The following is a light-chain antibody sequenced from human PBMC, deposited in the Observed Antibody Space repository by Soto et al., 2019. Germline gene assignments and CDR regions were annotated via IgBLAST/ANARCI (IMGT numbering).Light chain of an antibody. CDR1: QDISNY. CDR3: QNYKSAPNT. CDR2: AAS. J-gene: IGKJ2*01. Sequence: DIQMTQSPSSLSASVGDRVTITCRASQDISNYLAWYQQKPGKVPKLLIYAASTLQTGVQSRFSGSGSGTVFTLTINSLQPEDVATYYCQNYKSAPNTFGRGTRLEI. V-gene: IGKV1-27*01.